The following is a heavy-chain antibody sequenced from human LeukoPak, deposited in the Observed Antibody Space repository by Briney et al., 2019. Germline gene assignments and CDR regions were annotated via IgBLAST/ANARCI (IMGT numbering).Heavy chain of an antibody. D-gene: IGHD1/OR15-1a*01. V-gene: IGHV1-2*02. Sequence: VASVKVSCKASGGTFSSYAISWVRQAPGQGLEWMGWINPNSGGINYAQKFQGRVTMTRDTSISTAYMELSRLRSDDTAVYYCARTNWNNVLFDYWGQGTLVTVSS. CDR1: GGTFSSYA. CDR2: INPNSGGI. CDR3: ARTNWNNVLFDY. J-gene: IGHJ4*02.